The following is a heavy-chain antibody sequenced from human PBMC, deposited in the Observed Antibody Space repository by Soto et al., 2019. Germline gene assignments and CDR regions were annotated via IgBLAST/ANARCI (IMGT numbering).Heavy chain of an antibody. CDR2: IYYSGST. Sequence: VPPSETLSVTCSVSGGSISISSYYWGWIRQPPGKGLEWIGSIYYSGSTYYNPSLKSRVTISVDTSKNQFSLKLSSVTAADTAVYYCARHYYYDSSGYQVDFDYWGQGNLV. CDR3: ARHYYYDSSGYQVDFDY. CDR1: GGSISISSYY. J-gene: IGHJ4*02. D-gene: IGHD3-22*01. V-gene: IGHV4-39*01.